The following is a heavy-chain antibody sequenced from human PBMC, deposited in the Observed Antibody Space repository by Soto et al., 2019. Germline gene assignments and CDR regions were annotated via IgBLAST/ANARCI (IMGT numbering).Heavy chain of an antibody. CDR3: AASCVACGGFNYYGMDV. Sequence: PSETLSLTCTVSGGSISSGGYYWSWIRQDPGKGLEWIGYIYYSGSTYYNPSLKSRVTISVDTSKNQFSLKLSSVTAADTAVYYCAASCVACGGFNYYGMDVWGQGTTVTVSS. CDR2: IYYSGST. J-gene: IGHJ6*02. D-gene: IGHD5-12*01. V-gene: IGHV4-31*03. CDR1: GGSISSGGYY.